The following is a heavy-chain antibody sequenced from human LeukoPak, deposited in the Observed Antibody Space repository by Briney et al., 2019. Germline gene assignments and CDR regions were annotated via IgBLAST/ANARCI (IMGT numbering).Heavy chain of an antibody. CDR2: ISGSGGST. V-gene: IGHV3-23*01. CDR3: AKEARQWFGELLKPIDY. J-gene: IGHJ4*02. Sequence: PGGSLRLSCAASGFTFSSYAMSWVRQAPGKGLEWVSAISGSGGSTYYADSVKGRFTISRDNSKNTLYLRMNSLRAEDTAVYYCAKEARQWFGELLKPIDYWGQGTLVTVSS. CDR1: GFTFSSYA. D-gene: IGHD3-10*01.